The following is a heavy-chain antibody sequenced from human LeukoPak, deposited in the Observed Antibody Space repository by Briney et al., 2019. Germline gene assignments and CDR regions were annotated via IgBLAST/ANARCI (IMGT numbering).Heavy chain of an antibody. J-gene: IGHJ4*02. V-gene: IGHV3-20*04. Sequence: GGSLRLSCAASGFTFGDYGMSWVRQAPGKGLEWVSGLNWDGGTTGHADSVKGRFTISRDDAKNSLYLQINSLRAEDTAVYYCTRDNNRKDDYWGQGTLVTVSS. D-gene: IGHD1-14*01. CDR2: LNWDGGTT. CDR3: TRDNNRKDDY. CDR1: GFTFGDYG.